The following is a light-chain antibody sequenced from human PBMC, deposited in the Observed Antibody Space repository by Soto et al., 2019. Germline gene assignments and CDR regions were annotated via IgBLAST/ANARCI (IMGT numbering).Light chain of an antibody. CDR2: DVT. CDR1: SSDVGGYDY. V-gene: IGLV2-14*01. CDR3: SSYTTIGTYVL. Sequence: QSVLTRPASVSGSPGQSITISCTGTSSDVGGYDYVSWYQQHPGKAPKLMIYDVTNRPSGVSNRFSGSKSGNTASLTISGLQAEDEADYFCSSYTTIGTYVLFGGGTKLTVL. J-gene: IGLJ2*01.